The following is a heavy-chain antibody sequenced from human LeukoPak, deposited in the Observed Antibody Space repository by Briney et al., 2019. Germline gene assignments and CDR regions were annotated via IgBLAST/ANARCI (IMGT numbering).Heavy chain of an antibody. V-gene: IGHV3-53*01. D-gene: IGHD6-19*01. J-gene: IGHJ4*02. CDR1: GFTVSNNY. CDR3: ARDSSGPAF. Sequence: PGGSLRLSCAASGFTVSNNYMSWVRQAPGKGLEWVSVIYSDGGTFYSDSVKGRFTISRDSSENTLYLRMSSLRADDTAVYYCARDSSGPAFWGQGTPVTVSS. CDR2: IYSDGGT.